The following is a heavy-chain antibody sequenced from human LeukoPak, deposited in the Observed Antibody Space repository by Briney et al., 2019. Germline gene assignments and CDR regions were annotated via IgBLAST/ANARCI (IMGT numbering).Heavy chain of an antibody. CDR2: ISAYNGNT. D-gene: IGHD3-22*01. V-gene: IGHV1-18*01. J-gene: IGHJ4*02. Sequence: ASVKVSCKASGYTFTSYGISWVRQAPGQGLEWMGWISAYNGNTNYAQKLQGRVTMTTDTSTSTAYMELRSLRSDDTAVYYCAKGGWPYYYDSSGYYDYWGQGTLVTVSS. CDR1: GYTFTSYG. CDR3: AKGGWPYYYDSSGYYDY.